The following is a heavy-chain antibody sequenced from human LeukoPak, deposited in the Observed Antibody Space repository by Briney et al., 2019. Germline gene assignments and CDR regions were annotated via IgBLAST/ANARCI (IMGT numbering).Heavy chain of an antibody. CDR2: ISSSGSYI. D-gene: IGHD6-19*01. Sequence: GGSLRLSCAASGFTFITYTMNWVRQAPGKGLEWVSSISSSGSYIYYADSVEGRFTVSRDNAKNSVYLQMDGLRAEGTAVYYCAREPSGSSGQFDYWGQGTLVTVSS. J-gene: IGHJ4*02. CDR3: AREPSGSSGQFDY. CDR1: GFTFITYT. V-gene: IGHV3-21*03.